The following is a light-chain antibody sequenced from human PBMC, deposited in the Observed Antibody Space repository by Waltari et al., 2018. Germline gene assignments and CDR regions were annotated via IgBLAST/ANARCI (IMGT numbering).Light chain of an antibody. V-gene: IGLV2-23*02. J-gene: IGLJ1*01. CDR2: PVN. CDR1: SSDVGSYNL. Sequence: QSALTQPASVSGSPGQSITISCTGTSSDVGSYNLVSWYQQHPGKAPKLMIYPVNERPSGVSNRFSGSKSGNTASLTISGLQAEDEADYYCCSYAGSSTYVFGAGTKVTVL. CDR3: CSYAGSSTYV.